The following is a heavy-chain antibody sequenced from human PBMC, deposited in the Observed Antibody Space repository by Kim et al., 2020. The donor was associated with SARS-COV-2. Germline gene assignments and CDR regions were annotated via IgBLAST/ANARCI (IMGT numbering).Heavy chain of an antibody. V-gene: IGHV3-74*01. J-gene: IGHJ4*02. CDR3: ARTNYFDY. Sequence: YVTSVKSRFTISRDNAKNTVYLQMNSLRAEDTAIYYCARTNYFDYWGQGTLVTVSS.